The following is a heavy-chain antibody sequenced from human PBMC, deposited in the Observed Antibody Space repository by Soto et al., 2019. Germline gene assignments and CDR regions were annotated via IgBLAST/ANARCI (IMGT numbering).Heavy chain of an antibody. CDR2: INHSGST. CDR3: ARDPADTAMGYYYYYGMDV. J-gene: IGHJ6*02. Sequence: SETLSLTCAVYGGSFSGYYWSWIRQPPGKGLEWIGEINHSGSTNYNPSLKSRVTISVDTSKNQFSLKLSSVTAADTAVYYCARDPADTAMGYYYYYGMDVWGQGTTVTVSS. CDR1: GGSFSGYY. V-gene: IGHV4-34*01. D-gene: IGHD5-18*01.